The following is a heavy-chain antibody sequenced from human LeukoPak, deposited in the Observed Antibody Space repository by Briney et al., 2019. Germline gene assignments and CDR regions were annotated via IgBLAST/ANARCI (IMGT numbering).Heavy chain of an antibody. CDR2: INRSGST. Sequence: SETLSLTCGVYGGSLCGYYWSWIRQPPGKGLEWIGEINRSGSTNYNPSLKSRVTMSVDTSKNQFSLNLSSVTAADTAVYYCASALQPYYYYGSGSISYFDYWGQGTLVTVSS. J-gene: IGHJ4*02. D-gene: IGHD3-10*01. CDR3: ASALQPYYYYGSGSISYFDY. V-gene: IGHV4-34*01. CDR1: GGSLCGYY.